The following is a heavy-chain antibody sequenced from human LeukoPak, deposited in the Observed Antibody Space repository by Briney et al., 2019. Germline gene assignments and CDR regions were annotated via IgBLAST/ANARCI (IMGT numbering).Heavy chain of an antibody. CDR2: ISSSGSTI. CDR3: AKINLGPSDY. J-gene: IGHJ4*02. CDR1: GFTFSSYE. Sequence: PGGSLRLSCAASGFTFSSYEMNWVRQAPGKGLEWVSYISSSGSTIYYADSVRGRFTISRDKSKSTLYLQMNSLRAEDTAVYYCAKINLGPSDYWGQGTLVTVSS. V-gene: IGHV3-48*03.